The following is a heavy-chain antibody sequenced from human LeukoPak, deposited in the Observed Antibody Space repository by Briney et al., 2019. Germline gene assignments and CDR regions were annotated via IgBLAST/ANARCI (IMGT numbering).Heavy chain of an antibody. Sequence: PGGSLRLSCAASGFTFSTYAMSWVRQAPGKGLEWVSGLTGGGGTSYADSVKGRFTISRGNSKNTLYLQMNSLRAEDTAVYYCAKDKGAVTGTFDYWGQGTLVTVSS. CDR2: LTGGGGT. J-gene: IGHJ4*02. CDR1: GFTFSTYA. CDR3: AKDKGAVTGTFDY. V-gene: IGHV3-23*01. D-gene: IGHD1-14*01.